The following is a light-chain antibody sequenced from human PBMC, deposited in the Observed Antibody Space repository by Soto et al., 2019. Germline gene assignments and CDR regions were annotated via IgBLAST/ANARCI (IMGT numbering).Light chain of an antibody. CDR1: QSIKTW. J-gene: IGKJ3*01. V-gene: IGKV1-5*03. CDR2: KAS. Sequence: DIQMTQSPSTLSASIGDRVTITCRASQSIKTWLAWYQQKPGEAPKLLIYKASSLETGVPSRFSGSGSGAEFTLTISSLQPDDFATYYCQQYNSYSYTFGPGTKVDTK. CDR3: QQYNSYSYT.